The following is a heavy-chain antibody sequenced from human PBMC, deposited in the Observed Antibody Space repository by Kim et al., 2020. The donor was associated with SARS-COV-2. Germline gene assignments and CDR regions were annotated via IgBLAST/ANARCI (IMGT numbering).Heavy chain of an antibody. V-gene: IGHV3-43D*03. CDR3: AKAYSSSWYLTYYYYGMDV. D-gene: IGHD6-13*01. Sequence: GRFTISRDNSKNSLYLQMNSLRAEDTALYYCAKAYSSSWYLTYYYYGMDVWGQGTTVTVSS. J-gene: IGHJ6*02.